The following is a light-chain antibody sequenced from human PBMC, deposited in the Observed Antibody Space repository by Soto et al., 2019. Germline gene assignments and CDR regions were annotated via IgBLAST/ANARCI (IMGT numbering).Light chain of an antibody. Sequence: ETTLTQSLDTLSLFLGARAAHHSRVSQSIGSYLAWYKINLGQRPRLVIYEASNRATGIPVRFSGSGSGTDFTLTISSLEPEDFAVYYCQQRSTWPPFSFGPGTKVDI. V-gene: IGKV3-11*01. CDR3: QQRSTWPPFS. CDR1: QSIGSY. J-gene: IGKJ3*01. CDR2: EAS.